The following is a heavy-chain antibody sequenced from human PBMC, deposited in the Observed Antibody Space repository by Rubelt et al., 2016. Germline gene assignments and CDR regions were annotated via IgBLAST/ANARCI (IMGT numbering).Heavy chain of an antibody. CDR3: ARAASTVTTLLDLGY. CDR1: GYTLTSYY. J-gene: IGHJ4*02. CDR2: INTSGGST. V-gene: IGHV1-46*04. Sequence: QVQLVQSGAEVKKPGASVTVSCKASGYTLTSYYMHWVRQAPGQGLEWMGLINTSGGSTSYEQRLQGKVTMTGDTSTGTFYMELSSLESEDTAVYYCARAASTVTTLLDLGYWGQGTLVTVSS. D-gene: IGHD4-17*01.